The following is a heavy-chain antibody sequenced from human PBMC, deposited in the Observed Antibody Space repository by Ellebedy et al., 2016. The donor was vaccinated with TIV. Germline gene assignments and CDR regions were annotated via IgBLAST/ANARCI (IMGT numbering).Heavy chain of an antibody. CDR2: SVGSGRSR. D-gene: IGHD5-18*01. CDR3: AKDRTPGDGYWVFDF. Sequence: GESLKISCAASGFSISSYAMSWVRQAQGKGLEWVSGSVGSGRSRYADSVKGRFTISRDNSKSTLDLQMSSLRAEDTAVYYCAKDRTPGDGYWVFDFWGQGTLVTVST. J-gene: IGHJ4*02. V-gene: IGHV3-23*01. CDR1: GFSISSYA.